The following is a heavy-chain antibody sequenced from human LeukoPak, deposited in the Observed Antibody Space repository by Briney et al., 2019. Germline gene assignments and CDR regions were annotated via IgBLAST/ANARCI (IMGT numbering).Heavy chain of an antibody. D-gene: IGHD6-19*01. Sequence: GGSLRLSCAASGFTFSAFTMTWVRQAPGKGLEWVSTITDDGYNTYSADSVKGRITFSRDNSKNTLSLQLRSLRAEDTAVYYCAKDLSYTSGASDHWGQGTLVTVSS. CDR1: GFTFSAFT. CDR2: ITDDGYNT. J-gene: IGHJ4*02. V-gene: IGHV3-23*01. CDR3: AKDLSYTSGASDH.